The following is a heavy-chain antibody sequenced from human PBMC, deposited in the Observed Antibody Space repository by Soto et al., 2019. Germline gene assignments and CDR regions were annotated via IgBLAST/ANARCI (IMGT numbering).Heavy chain of an antibody. J-gene: IGHJ6*02. CDR2: SKDKASNYST. Sequence: EVQLVESGGGLVQPGGSLRLSCAASGFTFSGSAVHWVRQASGKGLEWGGRSKDKASNYSTAYSAEVKGRFTISRDDSKNTAFLQMNSLKIEVTAVYYGARGVWFWANDGVDVWGQGPTVTVSS. V-gene: IGHV3-73*02. CDR1: GFTFSGSA. CDR3: ARGVWFWANDGVDV. D-gene: IGHD3-10*01.